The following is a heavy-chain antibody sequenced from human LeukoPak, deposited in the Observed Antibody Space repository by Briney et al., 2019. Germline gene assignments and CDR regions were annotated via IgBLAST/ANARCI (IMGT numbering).Heavy chain of an antibody. V-gene: IGHV3-7*05. Sequence: GGSLRLSCSASGFTFSSYWMSWGRQPPGKGLEWVANIKQDGREKYYVHPVKGRFTISRDNAKNSLYLQMNSLRAEDTAVYYCARGWAYSSSWYYLDYWGQGTLVTVSS. D-gene: IGHD6-13*01. CDR1: GFTFSSYW. CDR2: IKQDGREK. J-gene: IGHJ4*02. CDR3: ARGWAYSSSWYYLDY.